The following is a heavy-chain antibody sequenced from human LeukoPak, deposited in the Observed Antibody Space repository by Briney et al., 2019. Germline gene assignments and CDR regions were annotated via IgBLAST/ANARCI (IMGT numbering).Heavy chain of an antibody. D-gene: IGHD4-23*01. V-gene: IGHV1-69*04. Sequence: SVKVSCKASGGTFSSYTISWVRQAPGQGLEWMGRIIPILGIANYAQKFQGRVTITADKSTSTAYMELSSLRSEDTAVYYCARDPVRGYGGNPTLFGYWGQGTLVTVSS. CDR1: GGTFSSYT. CDR3: ARDPVRGYGGNPTLFGY. J-gene: IGHJ4*02. CDR2: IIPILGIA.